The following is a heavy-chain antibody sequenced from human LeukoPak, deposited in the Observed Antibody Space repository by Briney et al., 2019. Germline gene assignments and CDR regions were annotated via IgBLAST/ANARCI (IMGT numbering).Heavy chain of an antibody. CDR2: LTDTGSST. V-gene: IGHV3-23*01. CDR1: GVTFSNYV. J-gene: IGHJ4*02. CDR3: TKGSGSSRPYYFDY. D-gene: IGHD6-6*01. Sequence: PGGSLRLSCAASGVTFSNYVMSWVRQAPGKGLEWVSALTDTGSSTYYADSVKGRFTTSRDNFKNTLYLQMNSLRVEDTAVYYCTKGSGSSRPYYFDYWGQGTLVTVSS.